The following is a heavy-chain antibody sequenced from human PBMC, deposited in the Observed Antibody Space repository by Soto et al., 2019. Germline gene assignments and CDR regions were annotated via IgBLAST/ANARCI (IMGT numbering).Heavy chain of an antibody. J-gene: IGHJ4*02. V-gene: IGHV1-18*01. CDR3: ARDLGNGYDILTGLDY. Sequence: RAAVKVSCKASGYTFTSYGISWVRQAPGQGLEWMGWISAYNGNTNYAQKLQGRVTMTTDTSTSTAYMELRSLRSDDTAVYYCARDLGNGYDILTGLDYWGQGTLVTVSS. CDR1: GYTFTSYG. CDR2: ISAYNGNT. D-gene: IGHD3-9*01.